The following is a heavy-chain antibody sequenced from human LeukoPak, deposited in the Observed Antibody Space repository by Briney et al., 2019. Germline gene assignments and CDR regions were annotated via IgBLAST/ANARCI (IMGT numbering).Heavy chain of an antibody. CDR3: AKGARLRLGEDFDY. Sequence: SGGSLRLSCAASGFTFSSYSMNWVRQAPGKGLEWVSYISSSSSTIYYADSVKGRLTISRDNSKNTVYLQMNSLRAEDTAVYYCAKGARLRLGEDFDYWGQGTLVTVSS. D-gene: IGHD3-16*01. CDR1: GFTFSSYS. J-gene: IGHJ4*02. CDR2: ISSSSSTI. V-gene: IGHV3-48*01.